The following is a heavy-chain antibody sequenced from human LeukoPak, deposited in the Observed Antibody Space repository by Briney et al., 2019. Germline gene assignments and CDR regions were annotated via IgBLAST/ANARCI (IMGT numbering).Heavy chain of an antibody. CDR2: TNAGNGNT. V-gene: IGHV1-3*01. CDR1: GYTFTSYA. CDR3: ARSPGYCSGGSCYSYNWFDP. J-gene: IGHJ5*02. Sequence: GASVKVSCKASGYTFTSYAMHWVRQAPGQRLEWMGWTNAGNGNTKYSQKFQGRVTITRDTSASTAYMELSSLRSEDTAVYYCARSPGYCSGGSCYSYNWFDPWGQGTLVTVPS. D-gene: IGHD2-15*01.